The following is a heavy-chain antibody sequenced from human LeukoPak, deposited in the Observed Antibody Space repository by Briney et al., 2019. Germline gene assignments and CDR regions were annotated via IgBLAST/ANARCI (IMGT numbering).Heavy chain of an antibody. J-gene: IGHJ4*02. Sequence: SETLSLTCTVSGGSISSYYWSWIRQPAGKGLEWIGRIYTSGSTNYNPSLKSRVTMSVDTSKNQFSLKLSSVTAADTAVYYCARDYYYDSSGSFHLDYWGQGTLVTVSS. D-gene: IGHD3-22*01. V-gene: IGHV4-4*07. CDR2: IYTSGST. CDR1: GGSISSYY. CDR3: ARDYYYDSSGSFHLDY.